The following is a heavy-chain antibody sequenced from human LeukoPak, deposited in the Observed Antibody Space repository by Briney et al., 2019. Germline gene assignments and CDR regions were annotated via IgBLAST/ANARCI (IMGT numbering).Heavy chain of an antibody. CDR1: GFTFSSYD. V-gene: IGHV3-30*03. CDR2: ISYDGSNK. D-gene: IGHD2/OR15-2a*01. Sequence: GGSLRLSCAASGFTFSSYDMHWVRQAPGKGLEWVAVISYDGSNKYYADSVKGRFTISRDNSENSLYLQMDSLTAEDTAVYYCTRKGSQWDFLVDYWGQGTRVAVSP. J-gene: IGHJ4*02. CDR3: TRKGSQWDFLVDY.